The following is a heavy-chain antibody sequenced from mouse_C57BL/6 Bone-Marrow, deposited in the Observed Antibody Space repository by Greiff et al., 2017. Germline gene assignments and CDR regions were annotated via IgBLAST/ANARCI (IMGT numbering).Heavy chain of an antibody. J-gene: IGHJ3*01. CDR2: ISSGGSYT. CDR3: ARHMAPFAY. D-gene: IGHD1-1*02. Sequence: EVKLMESGGDLVKPGGSLKLSCAASGFTFSSYDMSWVRQTPDKRLEWVATISSGGSYTYYPDSVKGRFTISRDNAKNTLYLQMSSLKSEDTAMYCCARHMAPFAYWGQGTLVTVSA. V-gene: IGHV5-6*01. CDR1: GFTFSSYD.